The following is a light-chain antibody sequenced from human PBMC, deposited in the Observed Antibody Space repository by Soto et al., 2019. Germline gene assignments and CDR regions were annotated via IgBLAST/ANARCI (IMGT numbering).Light chain of an antibody. Sequence: DFDLTPSPLSLSVAPPEPASISCRSSQSLLQSNGYNYLDWYLQKPGQSPXXLIYLGSNRASGVPDRFSASGSGTDFTLKISRVQAEDVGVDDCMPTLQTITFGQGTRLEIK. CDR2: LGS. V-gene: IGKV2-28*01. CDR3: MPTLQTIT. CDR1: QSLLQSNGYNY. J-gene: IGKJ5*01.